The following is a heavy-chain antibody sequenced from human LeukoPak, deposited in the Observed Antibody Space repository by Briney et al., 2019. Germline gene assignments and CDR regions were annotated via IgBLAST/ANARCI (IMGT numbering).Heavy chain of an antibody. CDR2: INPNSGGT. V-gene: IGHV1-2*02. J-gene: IGHJ5*02. Sequence: ASVKVSCKASGYTFTGYYMHWVRQAPGQGLEWMGWINPNSGGTNYAQKFQGRVTMTRDTSISTAYMELSRLRSDDTAVYYCARGPKYNWNFYSSYNWFDPWGQGTLVTVSS. D-gene: IGHD1-7*01. CDR3: ARGPKYNWNFYSSYNWFDP. CDR1: GYTFTGYY.